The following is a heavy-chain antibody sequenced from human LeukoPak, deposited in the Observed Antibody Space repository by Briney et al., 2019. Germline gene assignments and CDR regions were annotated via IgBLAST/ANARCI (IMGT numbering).Heavy chain of an antibody. J-gene: IGHJ6*04. CDR1: GGSISSSNW. V-gene: IGHV4-4*02. Sequence: SGTLSLTCAVSGGSISSSNWWSWVRQPPGKGLEWIGYIYHSGSTYYNPSLKSRVTISVDRSKNQFSLKLSSVTAADTAVYYCARAPLGVVVPAAPPMDVWGKGTTVTVSS. CDR3: ARAPLGVVVPAAPPMDV. CDR2: IYHSGST. D-gene: IGHD2-2*01.